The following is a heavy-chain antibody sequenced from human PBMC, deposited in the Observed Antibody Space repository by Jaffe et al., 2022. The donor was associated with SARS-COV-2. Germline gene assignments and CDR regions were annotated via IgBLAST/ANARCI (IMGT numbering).Heavy chain of an antibody. V-gene: IGHV4-34*01. Sequence: QVQLQQWGAGLLKPSETLSLTCAVYGGSFSGYYWSWIRQPPGKGLEWIGEINHSGSTNYNPSLKSRVTISVDTSKNQFSLKLSSVTAADTAVYYCARVPLPSAFWGFGVVPLYYGMDVWGQGTTVTVSS. CDR3: ARVPLPSAFWGFGVVPLYYGMDV. CDR2: INHSGST. CDR1: GGSFSGYY. D-gene: IGHD3-3*01. J-gene: IGHJ6*02.